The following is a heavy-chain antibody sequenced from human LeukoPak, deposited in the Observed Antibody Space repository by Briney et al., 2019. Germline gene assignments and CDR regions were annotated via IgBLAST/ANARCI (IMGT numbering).Heavy chain of an antibody. D-gene: IGHD1-26*01. CDR2: INQDGSAK. CDR3: ASWVGRDN. CDR1: GFTFSSYW. J-gene: IGHJ4*02. V-gene: IGHV3-7*01. Sequence: GGSLRLSCAAPGFTFSSYWTTWFRQAPGKRLEWVANINQDGSAKYYVDSVKGRFTVSRDNAETSVFLQMNSLRNEDTAVYFCASWVGRDNWGQGTLVTVSS.